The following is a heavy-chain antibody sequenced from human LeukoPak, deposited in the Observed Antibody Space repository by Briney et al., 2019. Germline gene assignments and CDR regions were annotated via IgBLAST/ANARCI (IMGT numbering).Heavy chain of an antibody. CDR3: ARQVYYALGS. D-gene: IGHD3-10*01. CDR2: INPSGGST. Sequence: ASVKVSCKASGYTFTNYYMHWVRQAPGQGLEWMGIINPSGGSTKYSQKFQGRVTMTRDTSTSTVYVELSSLRSDDTAVYYCARQVYYALGSWGQGTLVTVSS. CDR1: GYTFTNYY. J-gene: IGHJ5*02. V-gene: IGHV1-46*01.